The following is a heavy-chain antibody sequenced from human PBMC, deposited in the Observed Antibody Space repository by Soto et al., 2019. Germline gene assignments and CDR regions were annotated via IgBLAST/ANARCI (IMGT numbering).Heavy chain of an antibody. J-gene: IGHJ4*02. CDR1: GFTFSSYG. Sequence: GGSLRLSCAASGFTFSSYGMHWVRQAPGKGLEWVAVIWYDGSNKYYADSVKGQFTISRDNSKNTLYLQMNSLRAEDTAVYYCARTYYYDSSGYFPPIDYWGQGTLVTVSS. CDR2: IWYDGSNK. D-gene: IGHD3-22*01. V-gene: IGHV3-33*01. CDR3: ARTYYYDSSGYFPPIDY.